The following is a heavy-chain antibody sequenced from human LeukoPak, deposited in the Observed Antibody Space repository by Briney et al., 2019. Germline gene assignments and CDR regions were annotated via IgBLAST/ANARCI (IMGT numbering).Heavy chain of an antibody. CDR1: GYTFTNYD. CDR2: MNPNSGNT. D-gene: IGHD3-22*01. Sequence: ASAKVSCKASGYTFTNYDINWVRQATGQGLEWMGWMNPNSGNTGYAQKFQGRVTMTRNTSISAAYMELSSLRSEDTAVYYCARDYYDNSGPSGYWGQGTLVIVSS. J-gene: IGHJ4*02. CDR3: ARDYYDNSGPSGY. V-gene: IGHV1-8*01.